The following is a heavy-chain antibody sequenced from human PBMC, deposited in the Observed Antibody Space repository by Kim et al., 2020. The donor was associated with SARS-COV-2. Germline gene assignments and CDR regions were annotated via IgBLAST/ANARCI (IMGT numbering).Heavy chain of an antibody. CDR2: ITYVGSNK. V-gene: IGHV3-30*04. J-gene: IGHJ6*02. CDR1: GFTFSSYA. D-gene: IGHD3-9*01. Sequence: GGSLRLSCAASGFTFSSYAMHWVRQAPGKGLEWVAVITYVGSNKYYADSVKGRFTISRDNSKNTLYLQMNSLRAEDTAVYYCAREFIRYFDCLPYYYYGMDVWGQGTTVTVSS. CDR3: AREFIRYFDCLPYYYYGMDV.